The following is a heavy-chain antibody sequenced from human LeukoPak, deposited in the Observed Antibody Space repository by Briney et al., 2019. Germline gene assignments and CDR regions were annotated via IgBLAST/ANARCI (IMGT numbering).Heavy chain of an antibody. J-gene: IGHJ6*03. CDR1: GFTFSSYG. CDR3: ARGGVVAAAGTGYYYYYMDV. Sequence: PGGSLRLSCAASGFTFSSYGTHWVRQAPAKGLEWGAVISYEVSNKYYADSVKGRFTLSRDNSKNTRYLQMNSLRAEDTAVYYCARGGVVAAAGTGYYYYYMDVWGKGTTVTVSS. V-gene: IGHV3-30*03. D-gene: IGHD6-13*01. CDR2: ISYEVSNK.